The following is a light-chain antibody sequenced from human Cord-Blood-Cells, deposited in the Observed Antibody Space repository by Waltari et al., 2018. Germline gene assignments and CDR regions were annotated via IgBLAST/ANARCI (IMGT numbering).Light chain of an antibody. CDR2: CAS. V-gene: IGKV4-1*01. CDR1: QSVLYSSNNKNY. CDR3: QQYYSTPPT. J-gene: IGKJ1*01. Sequence: DIVMTQAQDSLAVSLGERVTINCKSSQSVLYSSNNKNYLAWYQQKPGQPPKLLIYCASTRESGVPDRFSGSGSGTDFTLTISSLQAEDVAVYYCQQYYSTPPTFGQGTKVEIK.